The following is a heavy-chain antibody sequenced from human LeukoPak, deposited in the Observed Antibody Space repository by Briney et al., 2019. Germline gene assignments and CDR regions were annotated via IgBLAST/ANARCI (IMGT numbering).Heavy chain of an antibody. CDR2: LYIGGNT. D-gene: IGHD5-18*01. V-gene: IGHV3-53*01. CDR3: TTAAGYTYGQY. Sequence: GGSLRLSCAASGLTVSSNYMNWVRQAPGKGLEWVSALYIGGNTYYADSVRGRFTISRDNSKNTLYLQMNSLRAEDTAIYYCTTAAGYTYGQYWGQGTLVTVSS. CDR1: GLTVSSNY. J-gene: IGHJ4*02.